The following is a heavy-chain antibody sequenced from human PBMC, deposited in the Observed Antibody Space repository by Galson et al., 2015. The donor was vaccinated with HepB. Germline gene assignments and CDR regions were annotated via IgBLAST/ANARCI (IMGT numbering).Heavy chain of an antibody. Sequence: SLRLSCAASGFTFSNYALNCVRQAPGKGLEWVSAISGSGGSTYYADSVKGRFTISRDNSKNTLYLQMNSLRAEDTAVYYCAKDGSGWPGGLLDYWGQGTLVTVSS. J-gene: IGHJ4*02. CDR1: GFTFSNYA. D-gene: IGHD6-19*01. V-gene: IGHV3-23*01. CDR2: ISGSGGST. CDR3: AKDGSGWPGGLLDY.